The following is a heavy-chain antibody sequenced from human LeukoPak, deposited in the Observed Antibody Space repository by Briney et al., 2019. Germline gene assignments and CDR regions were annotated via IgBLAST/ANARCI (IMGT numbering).Heavy chain of an antibody. V-gene: IGHV1-69*05. Sequence: SVKVSCKASGGTFSGYAITWVRQAPGQGLEWMGGIIPIFGTANYAQKFQERVTITRDMSTSTAYMELSSLRSEDTAVYYCAACSTSCLTYYYYYGMDVWGKGTTVTVSS. CDR3: AACSTSCLTYYYYYGMDV. CDR2: IIPIFGTA. CDR1: GGTFSGYA. D-gene: IGHD2-2*01. J-gene: IGHJ6*04.